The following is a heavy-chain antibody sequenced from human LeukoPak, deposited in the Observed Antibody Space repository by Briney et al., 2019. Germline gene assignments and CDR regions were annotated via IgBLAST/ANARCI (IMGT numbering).Heavy chain of an antibody. CDR2: ISDSGGST. J-gene: IGHJ3*02. CDR1: GFTFSSYA. CDR3: AKPGNDFYDAFDI. D-gene: IGHD3/OR15-3a*01. Sequence: GGSLRLSCAASGFTFSSYAMNWVRQAPGKGREWVSAISDSGGSTYYANSVKCRFTISRDNSKNTLDLQMNSLRAEDTAVYYCAKPGNDFYDAFDIWGQGTMVTVSS. V-gene: IGHV3-23*01.